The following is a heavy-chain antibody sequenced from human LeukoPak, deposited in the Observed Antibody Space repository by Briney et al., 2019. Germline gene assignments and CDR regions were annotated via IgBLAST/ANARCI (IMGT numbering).Heavy chain of an antibody. Sequence: GGPLRLSCAASGFNFSSYAMNWVRQAPGKGLEWVTVISDGGHSTYYADSVKGRFTISRDNSKNTLYLQMNSLTAADTAVYFCAKSSDSLFSDYWGQGTLVTVSS. V-gene: IGHV3-23*01. D-gene: IGHD2-21*02. J-gene: IGHJ4*02. CDR2: ISDGGHST. CDR3: AKSSDSLFSDY. CDR1: GFNFSSYA.